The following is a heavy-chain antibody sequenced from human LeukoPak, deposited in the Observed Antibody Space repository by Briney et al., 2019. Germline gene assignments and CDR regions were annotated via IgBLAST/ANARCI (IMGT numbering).Heavy chain of an antibody. D-gene: IGHD2-15*01. V-gene: IGHV3-23*01. CDR2: ISGSGGST. CDR3: AKTLGYCSGGSCYEQYYFDY. CDR1: GFTFSSYG. J-gene: IGHJ4*02. Sequence: GGSLRLSCAASGFTFSSYGMSGVRQAPGKGLEWVSAISGSGGSTYYADSVKGRFTISRDNSKNTLYLQMNSLRAEDTAVYYCAKTLGYCSGGSCYEQYYFDYWGQGTLVTVSS.